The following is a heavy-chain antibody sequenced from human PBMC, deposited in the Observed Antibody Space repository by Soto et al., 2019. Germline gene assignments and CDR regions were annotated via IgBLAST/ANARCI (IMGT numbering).Heavy chain of an antibody. D-gene: IGHD2-2*01. Sequence: PGESLKISCKGSGYSFTSYWISWVRQMPGKGLEWMGRIDPSDSYTNYSPSFQGHVTISADKSISTAYLQWSSLKASDTAMYYCARQLTDIVVVPAAIQDGYYYGMDVWGQGTTVTVSS. J-gene: IGHJ6*02. CDR3: ARQLTDIVVVPAAIQDGYYYGMDV. V-gene: IGHV5-10-1*01. CDR2: IDPSDSYT. CDR1: GYSFTSYW.